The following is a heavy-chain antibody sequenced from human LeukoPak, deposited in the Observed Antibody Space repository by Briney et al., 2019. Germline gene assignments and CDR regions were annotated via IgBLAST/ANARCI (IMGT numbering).Heavy chain of an antibody. V-gene: IGHV3-48*02. CDR2: VSSSSSTI. J-gene: IGHJ5*02. CDR3: ARDNPYYYDSSGYYSGYNWFDP. Sequence: GGSLRLSCAVSGFTFSSYSMNWVRQAPGKGLEWVSYVSSSSSTIYYADSVKGRFTISRDNAKNSLYLQMNSLRDEDTAVYYCARDNPYYYDSSGYYSGYNWFDPWGQGTLVTVSS. D-gene: IGHD3-22*01. CDR1: GFTFSSYS.